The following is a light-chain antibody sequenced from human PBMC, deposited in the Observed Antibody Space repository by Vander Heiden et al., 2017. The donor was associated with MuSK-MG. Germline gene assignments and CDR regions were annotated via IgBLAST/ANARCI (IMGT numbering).Light chain of an antibody. Sequence: DIQMTQSPSSLPASVGDRVTITCRASQSISSYLNWYQQKPGKAPKLLIYAASSLQSGVPSRFSGSGSGTDFTLTISSLQPEDFATYYCQQSYSTPLTFGGRTKVEIK. CDR1: QSISSY. CDR2: AAS. CDR3: QQSYSTPLT. J-gene: IGKJ4*01. V-gene: IGKV1-39*01.